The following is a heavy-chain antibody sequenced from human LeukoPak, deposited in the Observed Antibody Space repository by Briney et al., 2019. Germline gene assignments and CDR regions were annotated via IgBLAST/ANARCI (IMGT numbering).Heavy chain of an antibody. CDR3: GRGGLTGQMAAFDY. CDR2: INSDGGST. CDR1: GFTFSSYW. V-gene: IGHV3-74*01. J-gene: IGHJ4*02. D-gene: IGHD3-9*01. Sequence: QPGGSLRLSCAASGFTFSSYWVHWVRQAPGKGLEWVSRINSDGGSTTYADSVKGRFTISRDNAKNTMYLQMSSLRADDSAVYYCGRGGLTGQMAAFDYWGQGALVTVST.